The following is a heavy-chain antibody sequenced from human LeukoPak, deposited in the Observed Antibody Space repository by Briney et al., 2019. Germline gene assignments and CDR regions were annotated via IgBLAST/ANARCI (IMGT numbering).Heavy chain of an antibody. CDR3: ANRNTVTPAFDY. J-gene: IGHJ4*02. Sequence: GGSLRLSCAAPGFTFTSSSMNWVRQDPGKGLEWVSYIGCSSRTIYYADSVKGRFTISRDNAKSSLYLQMNSLRDEDTAVYYCANRNTVTPAFDYWGQGTVDSV. V-gene: IGHV3-48*02. CDR1: GFTFTSSS. D-gene: IGHD4-17*01. CDR2: IGCSSRTI.